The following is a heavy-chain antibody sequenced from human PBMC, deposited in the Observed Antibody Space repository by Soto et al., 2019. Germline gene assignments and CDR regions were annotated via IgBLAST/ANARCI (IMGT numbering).Heavy chain of an antibody. J-gene: IGHJ4*02. CDR2: ISGSGGST. CDR1: GVTFSSYA. V-gene: IGHV3-23*01. Sequence: GGSLRLSCAASGVTFSSYAMSWVRQAPGKGLEWVSAISGSGGSTYYADSVKGRFTISRDNSKNTLYLQMNSLRAEDTAVYYCAKDPEYYYDSSGSFDYWGQGTLVTVSS. CDR3: AKDPEYYYDSSGSFDY. D-gene: IGHD3-22*01.